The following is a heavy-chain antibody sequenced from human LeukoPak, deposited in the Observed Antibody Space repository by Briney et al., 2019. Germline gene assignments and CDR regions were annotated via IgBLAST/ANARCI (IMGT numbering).Heavy chain of an antibody. J-gene: IGHJ3*02. CDR2: INPNSGGK. V-gene: IGHV1-2*02. CDR3: ASGRLYDSSGYLDDAFDI. Sequence: ASVKVSCKASGYTFTGYYMHWVRQAPGQGLEGMGWINPNSGGKNYAQKFQGRVTMTRDTSISTAYMELSRLRSDDTAVYYCASGRLYDSSGYLDDAFDIWGQGTMVTVSS. CDR1: GYTFTGYY. D-gene: IGHD3-22*01.